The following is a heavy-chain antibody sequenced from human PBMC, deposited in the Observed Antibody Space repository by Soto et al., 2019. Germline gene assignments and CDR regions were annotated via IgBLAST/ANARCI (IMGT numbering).Heavy chain of an antibody. CDR2: ISYDGSNK. CDR3: ASPSSQEDYYGMDV. D-gene: IGHD2-2*01. V-gene: IGHV3-30-3*01. Sequence: PGGSLRLSCPASAFTFSSYATHCARQAPGKGLEWVAVISYDGSNKYYADSVKGRFTISRDNSKNTLYLQMNSLRAEDTAVYYCASPSSQEDYYGMDVWGQGTTVTVSS. CDR1: AFTFSSYA. J-gene: IGHJ6*02.